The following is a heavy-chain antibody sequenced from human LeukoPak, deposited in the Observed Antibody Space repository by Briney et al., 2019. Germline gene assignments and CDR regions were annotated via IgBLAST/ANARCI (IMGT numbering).Heavy chain of an antibody. CDR1: GGSISSYY. V-gene: IGHV4-4*07. CDR3: ARRGALGALDV. Sequence: KPSETLSLTCTVSGGSISSYYWSWIRQPAGKGLEWIGRIYTSGSTNYNPSLKSRVSISVDTSKNQFSLRVTSVTAADTAVYYCARRGALGALDVWGPGTMVAVSS. D-gene: IGHD3-10*01. CDR2: IYTSGST. J-gene: IGHJ3*01.